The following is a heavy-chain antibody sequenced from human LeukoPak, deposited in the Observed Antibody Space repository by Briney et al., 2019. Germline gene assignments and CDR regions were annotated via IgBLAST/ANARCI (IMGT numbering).Heavy chain of an antibody. CDR3: ARRAVYGDLGI. J-gene: IGHJ3*02. Sequence: ASVTVSFTSSVYTFTIYYVHWVRQAPGQGQEWMGWIKPNNGRTNYAQMFQGRVTMTRDTSSSTAYMELSRLTSDDTAVYYCARRAVYGDLGIWGQGKMVTVSS. CDR2: IKPNNGRT. CDR1: VYTFTIYY. V-gene: IGHV1-2*02. D-gene: IGHD4-17*01.